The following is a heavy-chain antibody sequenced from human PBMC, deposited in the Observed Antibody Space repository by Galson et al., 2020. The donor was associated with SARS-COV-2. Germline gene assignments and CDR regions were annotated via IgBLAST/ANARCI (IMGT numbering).Heavy chain of an antibody. CDR3: ARDLKGYSYGYFDY. CDR2: ISSSSSYI. Sequence: GESLKISCAASGFTFSSYSMNWVRQAPGKGLEWVSSISSSSSYIYYADSVKGRFTISRDNAKNSLYLQMNSLRAEDTAVYYCARDLKGYSYGYFDYWGQGTLVTVPS. J-gene: IGHJ4*02. CDR1: GFTFSSYS. D-gene: IGHD5-18*01. V-gene: IGHV3-21*01.